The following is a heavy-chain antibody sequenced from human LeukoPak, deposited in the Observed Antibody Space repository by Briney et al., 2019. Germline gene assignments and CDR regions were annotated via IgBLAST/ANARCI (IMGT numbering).Heavy chain of an antibody. CDR3: ARDPWGQMAY. V-gene: IGHV3-21*01. CDR1: GFTFRTYS. CDR2: ISSSSNSI. Sequence: GGSLRLSCAASGFTFRTYSLNWVRQAPGKVLEWVSSISSSSNSIYYADSVKGRFTISRDNAKNSLYLQMNSLRAEDTAVYYCARDPWGQMAYWGQGTLVIVSS. D-gene: IGHD3-16*01. J-gene: IGHJ4*02.